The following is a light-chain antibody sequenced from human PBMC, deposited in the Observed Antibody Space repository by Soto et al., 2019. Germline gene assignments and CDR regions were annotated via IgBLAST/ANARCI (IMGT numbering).Light chain of an antibody. CDR3: LQDYNSTRT. V-gene: IGKV1-8*01. CDR1: QGIRSY. Sequence: AIRMTQSPSSCSASTGDRVTITCRASQGIRSYLAWYPQKPGKAPKILIYAASSLQSGVRSRFSGSGSGTDFTLTISSLQPEDVATYYCLQDYNSTRTFGQGTKVDIK. J-gene: IGKJ1*01. CDR2: AAS.